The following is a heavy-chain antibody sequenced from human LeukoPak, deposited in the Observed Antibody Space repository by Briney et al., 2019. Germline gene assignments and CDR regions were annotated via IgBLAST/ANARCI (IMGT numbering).Heavy chain of an antibody. CDR3: AKGERAVTTRGGLFDY. J-gene: IGHJ4*02. D-gene: IGHD4-17*01. CDR1: GFTFSSYA. CDR2: ISGSGGST. Sequence: PGGSLRLSCAASGFTFSSYAMSWVRQAPGKGLEWVSAISGSGGSTYYADSVKGRFTISRDNSKNTLYLQMNSLRAEDTAVYYCAKGERAVTTRGGLFDYWGQGTLVTVSS. V-gene: IGHV3-23*01.